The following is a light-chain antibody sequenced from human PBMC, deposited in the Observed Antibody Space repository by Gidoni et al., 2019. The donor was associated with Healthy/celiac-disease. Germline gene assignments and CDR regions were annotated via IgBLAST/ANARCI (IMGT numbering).Light chain of an antibody. Sequence: DIQMTQSPSTLTASVGDRVTITCRASQSISSWLAWYQQKPGKAPQLLIYVASSLESGVPSKFSGSGSGTEFTLTISSLQPDDFATYYCQQYNSYLTFGQGTKLEIK. J-gene: IGKJ2*01. V-gene: IGKV1-5*01. CDR3: QQYNSYLT. CDR2: VAS. CDR1: QSISSW.